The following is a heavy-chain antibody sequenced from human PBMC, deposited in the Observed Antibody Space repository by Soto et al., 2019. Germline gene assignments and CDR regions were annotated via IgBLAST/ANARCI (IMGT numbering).Heavy chain of an antibody. CDR1: GFSLSTSGVG. CDR2: IYWDDDK. V-gene: IGHV2-5*02. CDR3: AHSSALWFGPKNNWFDP. D-gene: IGHD3-10*01. Sequence: GSGPTLVNPTQTLTLTCTFSGFSLSTSGVGVGWIRQPPGKALEWLALIYWDDDKRYSPSLKSRLTITKDTSKNQVVLTMTNMDPVDTATYYCAHSSALWFGPKNNWFDPWGQGTLVTVSS. J-gene: IGHJ5*02.